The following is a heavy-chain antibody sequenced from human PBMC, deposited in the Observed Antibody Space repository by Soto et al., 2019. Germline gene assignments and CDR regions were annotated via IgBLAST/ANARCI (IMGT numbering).Heavy chain of an antibody. CDR3: ARSQRGRTAFTFDY. Sequence: SETLSLTCAVSGESVSNDNYSWSWIRQPPGKGLEWIGYIYYSGTTNYNSYLKSRLSLSVDMSKNQFSLKLASVTAADTAVYFCARSQRGRTAFTFDYWGQGALVTVS. D-gene: IGHD3-16*01. CDR1: GESVSNDNYS. J-gene: IGHJ4*02. CDR2: IYYSGTT. V-gene: IGHV4-61*01.